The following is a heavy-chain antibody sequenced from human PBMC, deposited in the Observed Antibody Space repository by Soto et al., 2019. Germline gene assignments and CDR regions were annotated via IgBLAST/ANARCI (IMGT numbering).Heavy chain of an antibody. CDR1: GGTFSSYA. V-gene: IGHV1-69*13. CDR2: IIPIFGTA. D-gene: IGHD1-26*01. CDR3: ARGHGVKWELLPRAFDI. J-gene: IGHJ3*02. Sequence: SVKVSCKASGGTFSSYAISLVRQAPGQGLEWMGGIIPIFGTANYAQKFQGRVTITADESTSTAYMELSSLRSEDTAVYYCARGHGVKWELLPRAFDIWGQGTMVTVSS.